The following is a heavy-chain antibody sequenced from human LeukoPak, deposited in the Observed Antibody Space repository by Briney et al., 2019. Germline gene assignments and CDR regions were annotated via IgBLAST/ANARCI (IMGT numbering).Heavy chain of an antibody. J-gene: IGHJ4*02. CDR3: ARQVSYDFWSGPPDY. V-gene: IGHV5-51*01. CDR1: GYSFTSYW. Sequence: GESLKISCKGSGYSFTSYWIGWVRQMPGKGLEWIGIIYPGDSDTRYSPSFQGQVTISADKSISTAYLQWSSLKASDTAMYYCARQVSYDFWSGPPDYWGQGTLVTVSS. CDR2: IYPGDSDT. D-gene: IGHD3-3*01.